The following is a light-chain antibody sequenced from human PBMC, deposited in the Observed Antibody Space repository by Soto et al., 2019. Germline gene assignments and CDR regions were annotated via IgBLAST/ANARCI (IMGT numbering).Light chain of an antibody. CDR2: ETS. Sequence: DIHMTQSPSTLSASVGDRVTISCRASQSLSSHLAWYQQRPGRAPNLLIYETSNLESGVPSRFSGSGSGTEFTLTISILQPDDFGTYYCQEYNTFWYTFGQGTRLEVK. V-gene: IGKV1-5*01. CDR3: QEYNTFWYT. CDR1: QSLSSH. J-gene: IGKJ2*01.